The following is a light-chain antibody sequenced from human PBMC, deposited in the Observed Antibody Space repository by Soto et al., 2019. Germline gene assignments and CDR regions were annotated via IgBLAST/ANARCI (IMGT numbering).Light chain of an antibody. J-gene: IGKJ4*01. CDR3: QHSYDAQFT. Sequence: DIQLTQSPSSLSASVGDEVTITCRASQGISHYLTWYQQKPGRAPTLLIYGVSTLQSGVPSRFSGGGSGTDFTLTISNLQLEDFATYYWQHSYDAQFTFGGGTRVEIK. CDR2: GVS. CDR1: QGISHY. V-gene: IGKV1-39*01.